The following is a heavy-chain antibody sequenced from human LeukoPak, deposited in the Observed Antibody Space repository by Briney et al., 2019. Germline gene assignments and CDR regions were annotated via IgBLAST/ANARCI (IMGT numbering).Heavy chain of an antibody. CDR2: INHSGST. CDR3: ARAEDGYSGSYYDY. Sequence: KPSETLSLTCAVYGXSFSGYYWSWIRQPPGKGLEWIGEINHSGSTNYNPSLKSRVTISVDTSKNQFSLKLSSVTAADTAVYYCARAEDGYSGSYYDYWGQGTLVTVSS. D-gene: IGHD1-26*01. V-gene: IGHV4-34*01. CDR1: GXSFSGYY. J-gene: IGHJ4*02.